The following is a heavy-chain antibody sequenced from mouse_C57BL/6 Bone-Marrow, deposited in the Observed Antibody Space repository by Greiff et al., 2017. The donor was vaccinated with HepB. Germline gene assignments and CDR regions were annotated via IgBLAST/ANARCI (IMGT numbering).Heavy chain of an antibody. CDR3: ARAYYGYDRLAY. Sequence: QVQLQQPGAELVKPGASVKLSCKASGYTFTSYWMQWVKQRPGQGLEWIGEIDPSDSYTNYNQKFKGKATLTVVTSSSTAYMQLSRLTSEDSAVYYCARAYYGYDRLAYWGQGTLVTVSA. CDR1: GYTFTSYW. D-gene: IGHD2-9*01. V-gene: IGHV1-50*01. J-gene: IGHJ3*01. CDR2: IDPSDSYT.